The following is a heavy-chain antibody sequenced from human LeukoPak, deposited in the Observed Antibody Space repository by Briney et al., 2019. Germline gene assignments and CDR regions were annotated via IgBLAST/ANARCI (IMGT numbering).Heavy chain of an antibody. CDR1: GFTFSSYG. V-gene: IGHV3-30*02. CDR3: AKDGVHYYDSSGYYGYYFDY. CDR2: IRYDGSNK. D-gene: IGHD3-22*01. Sequence: QPGGSLRLSCAASGFTFSSYGMHWVRQAPGKGLEWVAFIRYDGSNKYYADSVKGRFTISRDNSKNTLYLQMNSLRAEDTAVYYCAKDGVHYYDSSGYYGYYFDYWGQGTLVT. J-gene: IGHJ4*02.